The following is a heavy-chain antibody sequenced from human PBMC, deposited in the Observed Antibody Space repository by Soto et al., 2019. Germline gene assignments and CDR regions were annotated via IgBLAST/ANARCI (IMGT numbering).Heavy chain of an antibody. CDR1: GYTFTSYG. D-gene: IGHD6-19*01. V-gene: IGHV1-18*01. CDR2: ISAYNGNT. CDR3: ARAIAVAGRTPLGDAFDI. J-gene: IGHJ3*02. Sequence: QVQLVQSGAEVKKPGASVKVSCKASGYTFTSYGISWVRQAPGQGLEWMGWISAYNGNTNYAQKLQGRVTMTTDTSTRTAYMELRSLRSDDTAVYYCARAIAVAGRTPLGDAFDIWGQGTMVTVSS.